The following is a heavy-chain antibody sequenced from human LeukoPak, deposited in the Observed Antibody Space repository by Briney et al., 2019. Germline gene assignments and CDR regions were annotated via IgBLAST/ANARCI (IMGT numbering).Heavy chain of an antibody. J-gene: IGHJ6*03. CDR1: GVTFSTYG. CDR3: ARDRGYSSRWNFGQDYYMDV. D-gene: IGHD6-13*01. Sequence: PGGSLRLSCAASGVTFSTYGMNWVRQAPGKGLEWVAVIWYDGSHANYADAVKGRFTISRDNSKNTLYLQMNSPRAEDTAVYYCARDRGYSSRWNFGQDYYMDVWGKGTTVTVSS. CDR2: IWYDGSHA. V-gene: IGHV3-33*01.